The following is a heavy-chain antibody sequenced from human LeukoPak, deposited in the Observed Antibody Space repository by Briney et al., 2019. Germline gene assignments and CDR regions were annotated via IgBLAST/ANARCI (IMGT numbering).Heavy chain of an antibody. CDR2: IYSSGTT. Sequence: SETLSLTCTVSGGSISNDYWSWIRQSAGKGLEWIGRIYSSGTTNYNPSLKSRVTISEDTSKNHFSLKLSSVTAADTAVYYCARYCTVGSCLDYWGQGTLVTVSS. V-gene: IGHV4-4*07. D-gene: IGHD2-15*01. J-gene: IGHJ4*02. CDR1: GGSISNDY. CDR3: ARYCTVGSCLDY.